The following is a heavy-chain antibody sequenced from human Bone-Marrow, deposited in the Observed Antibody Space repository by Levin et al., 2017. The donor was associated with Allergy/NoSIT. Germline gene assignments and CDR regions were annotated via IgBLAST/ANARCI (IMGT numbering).Heavy chain of an antibody. V-gene: IGHV3-23*01. Sequence: ASVKVSCAASGFSFSSYAMSWVRQAPGKGLEWVSTISGSGGHTSYADSVKGRFTIPRDNSKNTLSLQRNSLRAEDTAIYFCANDRYSSSSGVNFDYWGQGTLVTVSS. D-gene: IGHD6-6*01. CDR3: ANDRYSSSSGVNFDY. J-gene: IGHJ4*02. CDR1: GFSFSSYA. CDR2: ISGSGGHT.